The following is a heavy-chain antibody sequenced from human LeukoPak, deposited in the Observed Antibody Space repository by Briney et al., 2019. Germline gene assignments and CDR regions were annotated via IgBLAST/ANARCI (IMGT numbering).Heavy chain of an antibody. V-gene: IGHV3-23*01. Sequence: GGSLRLSCAASGFTFSSYAMSWVRQAPGKGLEWVSAISGSGGSTYYADSVKGRFTISRDNSKNTLYLQMNSLRAEDTAVYYCAKAPTYYYDSSGYGGYYFDYWGQGTLVTVSS. J-gene: IGHJ4*02. CDR1: GFTFSSYA. D-gene: IGHD3-22*01. CDR3: AKAPTYYYDSSGYGGYYFDY. CDR2: ISGSGGST.